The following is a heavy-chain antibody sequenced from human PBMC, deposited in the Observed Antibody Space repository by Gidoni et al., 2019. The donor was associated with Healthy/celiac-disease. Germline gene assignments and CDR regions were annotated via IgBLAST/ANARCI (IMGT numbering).Heavy chain of an antibody. CDR1: GYTFTSYA. V-gene: IGHV1-3*05. J-gene: IGHJ4*02. CDR2: INAGNGNT. D-gene: IGHD5-12*01. CDR3: ARVQKGNSGYYFDY. Sequence: QVQLMQSGAEEKKPGASVKVSCKASGYTFTSYAMHWVRQAPGQRLEWMGWINAGNGNTKYSQKFQGRVTITRDTSASTAYMELSSLRSEDTAVYYCARVQKGNSGYYFDYWGQGTLVTVSS.